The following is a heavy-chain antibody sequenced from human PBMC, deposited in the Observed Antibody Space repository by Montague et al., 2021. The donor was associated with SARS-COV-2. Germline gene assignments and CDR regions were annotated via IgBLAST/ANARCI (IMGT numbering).Heavy chain of an antibody. J-gene: IGHJ3*02. Sequence: SETLSLTCTVSGGSISSSNYYWDWIRQPPGKGLEWIGSIYDSGSTYYNPSLKSQVTISVDTSKNHFSLKLSSVTAADMAVYYCARRGRKLLPVATTIGGFDIWGQGTMVTVSS. V-gene: IGHV4-39*02. D-gene: IGHD5-12*01. CDR2: IYDSGST. CDR3: ARRGRKLLPVATTIGGFDI. CDR1: GGSISSSNYY.